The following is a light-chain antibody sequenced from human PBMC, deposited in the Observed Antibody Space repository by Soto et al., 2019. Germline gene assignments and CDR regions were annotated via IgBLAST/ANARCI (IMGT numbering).Light chain of an antibody. Sequence: DIQMTQSPSSLSASVGDRVTITCGASQNIKSYLNWYKQTPGKAPNVFSYTASSLQVGLPSRFSGSGSGTDFTLTISSLQPEDSETYYCQQSFGTPLTFGGGTKVDIK. CDR2: TAS. CDR1: QNIKSY. CDR3: QQSFGTPLT. J-gene: IGKJ4*01. V-gene: IGKV1-39*01.